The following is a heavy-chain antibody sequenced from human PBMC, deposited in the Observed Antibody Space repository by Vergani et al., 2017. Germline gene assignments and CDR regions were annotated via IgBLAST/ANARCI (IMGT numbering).Heavy chain of an antibody. J-gene: IGHJ4*02. V-gene: IGHV3-30*02. CDR1: GFTFSSYG. Sequence: QVQLVESGGGVVQPGGSLRLSCAASGFTFSSYGMHWVRQAPGKGLEWVAFIRYDGSNKYYADSVKGRFTISRDNSKNTLYLQMNSLRAEDTAVYYCARSYQLLWSFDYWGQGTLVTVSS. CDR3: ARSYQLLWSFDY. CDR2: IRYDGSNK. D-gene: IGHD2-2*01.